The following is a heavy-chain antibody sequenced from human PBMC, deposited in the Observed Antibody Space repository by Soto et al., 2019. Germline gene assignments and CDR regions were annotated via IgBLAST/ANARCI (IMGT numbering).Heavy chain of an antibody. J-gene: IGHJ6*04. V-gene: IGHV1-8*01. CDR2: MNPNSGNT. D-gene: IGHD6-19*01. CDR3: ARGPSIAVAGDLESKHYYGIDF. Sequence: QVQLVQSGAEVKKPGASVKVSCKASGYTFTSYDINWVRQATGQGLEWMGWMNPNSGNTGYAQKFQGRVTMTRNTSITTANKELSSLRAEDTAVNYCARGPSIAVAGDLESKHYYGIDFWGEGTTVTVSS. CDR1: GYTFTSYD.